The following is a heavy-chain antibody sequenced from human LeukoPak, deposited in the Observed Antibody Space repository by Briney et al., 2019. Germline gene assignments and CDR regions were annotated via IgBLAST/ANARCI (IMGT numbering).Heavy chain of an antibody. CDR2: ISSSSSYI. CDR3: ARERVTQPIEAFDY. V-gene: IGHV3-21*01. CDR1: GFTFSSYS. D-gene: IGHD4-11*01. Sequence: PGGSLRLSCAASGFTFSSYSINWVRQAPGQGLEWVSSISSSSSYIYYADSVKGRFTISRDNAKNSLYLQMNSVRAADTAVYYCARERVTQPIEAFDYWGQGTLVTVSS. J-gene: IGHJ4*02.